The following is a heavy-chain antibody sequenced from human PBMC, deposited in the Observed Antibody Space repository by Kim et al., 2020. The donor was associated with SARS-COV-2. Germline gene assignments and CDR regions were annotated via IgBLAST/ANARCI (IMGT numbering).Heavy chain of an antibody. J-gene: IGHJ6*02. V-gene: IGHV3-23*01. CDR1: GFTFSSYA. CDR2: ISGSGGST. Sequence: GGSLRLSCAASGFTFSSYAMSWVRQAPGKGLEWVSAISGSGGSTYYADSVKGRFTISRDNSKNTLYLQMNSLRAEDTAVYYCAKVEASSGWFVDYGMDVWGQGTPVTVSS. D-gene: IGHD6-19*01. CDR3: AKVEASSGWFVDYGMDV.